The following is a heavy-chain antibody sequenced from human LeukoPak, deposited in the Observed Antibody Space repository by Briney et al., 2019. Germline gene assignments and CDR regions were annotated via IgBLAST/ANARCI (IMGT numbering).Heavy chain of an antibody. V-gene: IGHV3-21*01. Sequence: GGSLRLSCAASGFTFSSYAMSWVRQAPGKGLEWVSSISYRSSDIEYADSVKGRFTIPRDNAKQSLYLQMSSLRAEDTAVYYCARVYSSSWYSGYLYMDVWGKGTTVTVSS. CDR1: GFTFSSYA. CDR3: ARVYSSSWYSGYLYMDV. D-gene: IGHD6-13*01. CDR2: ISYRSSDI. J-gene: IGHJ6*03.